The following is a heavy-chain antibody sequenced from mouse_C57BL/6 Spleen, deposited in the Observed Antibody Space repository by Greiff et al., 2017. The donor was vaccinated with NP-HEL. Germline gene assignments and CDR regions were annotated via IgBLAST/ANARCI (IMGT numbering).Heavy chain of an antibody. CDR3: ASSQFITTVVATGDDWYFDV. D-gene: IGHD1-1*01. J-gene: IGHJ1*03. Sequence: EVQGVESGGGLVQPGGSLSLSCAASGFTFTDYYMSWVRQPPGKALEWLGFIRNKANGYTTEYSASVKGRFTISRDNSQSILYLQMNALRAEDSATYYCASSQFITTVVATGDDWYFDVWGTGTTVTVSS. CDR1: GFTFTDYY. CDR2: IRNKANGYTT. V-gene: IGHV7-3*01.